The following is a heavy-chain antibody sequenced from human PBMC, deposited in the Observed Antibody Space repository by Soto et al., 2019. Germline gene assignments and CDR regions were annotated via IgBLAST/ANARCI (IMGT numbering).Heavy chain of an antibody. Sequence: QVQLVQSGAEVKKPGSSVKVSCKASGGTFSSYTISWVRQAPGQGLEWMGRIIPILGIANYAQKFQGRVTITADKATSTAYMELSSLRSEDTAVYYCARLTIGYAFDIWGQGTMVTVSS. CDR1: GGTFSSYT. CDR3: ARLTIGYAFDI. CDR2: IIPILGIA. V-gene: IGHV1-69*02. D-gene: IGHD3-10*01. J-gene: IGHJ3*02.